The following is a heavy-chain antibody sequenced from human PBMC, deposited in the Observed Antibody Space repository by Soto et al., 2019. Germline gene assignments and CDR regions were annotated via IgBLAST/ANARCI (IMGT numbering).Heavy chain of an antibody. J-gene: IGHJ4*02. CDR1: GFTCSDYY. Sequence: WGPLRLSCAAAGFTCSDYYRSWISQAPGKGLEWVSYISSTGSYTNYADSVRGRFTISRDNAKNSLYLQMNSLRAEDTAVYYCARERNGYNPIFDYWGQGTLVTVSS. D-gene: IGHD5-12*01. CDR3: ARERNGYNPIFDY. CDR2: ISSTGSYT. V-gene: IGHV3-11*05.